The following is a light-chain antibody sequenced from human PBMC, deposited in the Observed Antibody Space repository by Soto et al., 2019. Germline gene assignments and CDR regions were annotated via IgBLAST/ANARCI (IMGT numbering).Light chain of an antibody. CDR3: QQSYSTGT. Sequence: DIQMTQSPPSRSASVGDAVPITCRASQSVSSYLAWYQQKPGQAPKLLIYAASSLQIGIPSRFSGSGSGTDFTLTISSLEPEDFAIYYCQQSYSTGTFGRGTQVDIK. V-gene: IGKV1-39*01. CDR2: AAS. CDR1: QSVSSY. J-gene: IGKJ1*01.